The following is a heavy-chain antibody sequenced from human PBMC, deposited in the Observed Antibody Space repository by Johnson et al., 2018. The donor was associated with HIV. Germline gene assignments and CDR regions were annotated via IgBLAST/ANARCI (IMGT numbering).Heavy chain of an antibody. CDR3: AKAFSTFHDAFDI. CDR1: GFTVSSNY. CDR2: IYSGGST. V-gene: IGHV3-53*01. D-gene: IGHD2/OR15-2a*01. J-gene: IGHJ3*02. Sequence: VQLVESGVGVVQPGGSLRLSCAASGFTVSSNYMSWVRQAPGKGLEWVSVIYSGGSTYYADSVKGRFTISRDNAKNTLFLQMNSLRAEDTAVYFCAKAFSTFHDAFDIWGQGTMVTVSS.